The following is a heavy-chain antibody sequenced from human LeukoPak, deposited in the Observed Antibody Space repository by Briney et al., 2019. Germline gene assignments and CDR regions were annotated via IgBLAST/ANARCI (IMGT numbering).Heavy chain of an antibody. J-gene: IGHJ4*02. D-gene: IGHD1-1*01. CDR3: VKHSGGVYGSSDY. V-gene: IGHV3-23*01. Sequence: GESLKISCAASGFTFSSYAMSWFRQAPGKGLEWVSTIGSSGVDTYYADSVKGRFTISKDSSKTTLQMNSLRAEDTALYYCVKHSGGVYGSSDYWGQGTLVTVSS. CDR2: IGSSGVDT. CDR1: GFTFSSYA.